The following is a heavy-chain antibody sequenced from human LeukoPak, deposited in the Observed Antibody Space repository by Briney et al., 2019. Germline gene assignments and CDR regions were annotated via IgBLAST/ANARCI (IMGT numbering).Heavy chain of an antibody. J-gene: IGHJ4*02. CDR3: ARAPETTPPFDY. V-gene: IGHV4-34*01. Sequence: SETLSLTCAVCGGSFSGYYWSWIRQPPGKGLEWIGEINHSGSTNYNPSLKSRVTISVDTSKNQFSLKLSSVTAADTAVYYCARAPETTPPFDYWGQGTLVTVSS. D-gene: IGHD1-7*01. CDR1: GGSFSGYY. CDR2: INHSGST.